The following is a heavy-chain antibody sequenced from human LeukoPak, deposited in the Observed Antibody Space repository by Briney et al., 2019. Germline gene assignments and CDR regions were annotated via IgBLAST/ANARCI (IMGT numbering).Heavy chain of an antibody. D-gene: IGHD3-10*01. CDR1: GGPISSSNW. CDR3: ARGSSSVLYYYDSGSYHNWFDP. J-gene: IGHJ5*02. V-gene: IGHV4-4*02. CDR2: IYHSGST. Sequence: SETLYLTCAVSGGPISSSNWWSWVRQPPGKGLVWIGEIYHSGSTHYNPSLKSRVTISVDKSKNQFSLKLSSVTAADTAVYYCARGSSSVLYYYDSGSYHNWFDPWGQGTLVTVSS.